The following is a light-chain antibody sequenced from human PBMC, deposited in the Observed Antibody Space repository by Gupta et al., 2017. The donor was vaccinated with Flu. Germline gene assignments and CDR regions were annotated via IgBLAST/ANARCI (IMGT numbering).Light chain of an antibody. CDR1: QSITNF. V-gene: IGKV1-39*01. Sequence: IQLTQSPSSLSASDGDRVTITCRASQSITNFLKWYQQKPGKAPKLLIYEASRVKIGVPSRFSGSGSGTDFALTISSRQPEDFATYYCQQRDSFPWTFGQGTRVDIK. CDR3: QQRDSFPWT. J-gene: IGKJ1*01. CDR2: EAS.